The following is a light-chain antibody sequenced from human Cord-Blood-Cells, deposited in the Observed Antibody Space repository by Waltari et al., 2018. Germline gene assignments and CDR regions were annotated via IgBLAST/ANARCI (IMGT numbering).Light chain of an antibody. CDR1: SRGVGSYNL. J-gene: IGLJ2*01. CDR3: CSYAGSSTLV. V-gene: IGLV2-23*02. Sequence: QSALPQPASVSGSPGQSITIPCTGTSRGVGSYNLVSWYQQHPGKAPKLMIYEVSKRPSGVSNRFSGSKSGNTASLTISGLQAEDEADYYCCSYAGSSTLVFGGGTKLTVL. CDR2: EVS.